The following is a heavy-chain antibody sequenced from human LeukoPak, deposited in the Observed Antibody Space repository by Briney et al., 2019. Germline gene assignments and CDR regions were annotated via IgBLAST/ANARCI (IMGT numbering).Heavy chain of an antibody. D-gene: IGHD3-10*01. J-gene: IGHJ3*02. V-gene: IGHV3-48*02. CDR2: ISGSSTKI. CDR3: ASDFLGFGDYYAFNI. CDR1: GFTFSTSS. Sequence: GPLRLSCAASGFTFSTSSMNWVRQAPGKGLEWLSYISGSSTKIFYADSLKGRFTISRDNAKNSLYLQMNSLRDEDTAVYYCASDFLGFGDYYAFNIWGQGTMVSVSS.